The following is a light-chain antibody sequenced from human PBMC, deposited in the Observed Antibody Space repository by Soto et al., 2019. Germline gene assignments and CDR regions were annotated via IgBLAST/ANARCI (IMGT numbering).Light chain of an antibody. J-gene: IGLJ1*01. CDR3: SSYTSSNTLV. Sequence: QSALTQPDSVSGSPGQSITMSCSGTSEDVGGYNYVSWYQHHPGKAPTLLIYEVTNRPSGLSDRFSGSKSGNTASLTISGLQAEDEADYYCSSYTSSNTLVFGTGTKLTVL. CDR2: EVT. V-gene: IGLV2-14*01. CDR1: SEDVGGYNY.